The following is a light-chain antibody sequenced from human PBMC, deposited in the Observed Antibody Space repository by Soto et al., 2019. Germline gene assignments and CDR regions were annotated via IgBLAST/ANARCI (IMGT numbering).Light chain of an antibody. Sequence: DIQMTQSPSSLSASVGDRVTITCRANQGITNYLAWYRHKPGKVPKLLIYAASTLQSGVPSRFSGSGSGTDFTLTISSLQPEDVATYYCQKYNSAPWTFGQGTKVEIK. V-gene: IGKV1-27*01. CDR2: AAS. CDR3: QKYNSAPWT. CDR1: QGITNY. J-gene: IGKJ1*01.